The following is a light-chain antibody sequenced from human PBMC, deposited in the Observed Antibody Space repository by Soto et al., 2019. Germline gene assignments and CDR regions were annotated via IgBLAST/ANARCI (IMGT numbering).Light chain of an antibody. V-gene: IGKV1-5*01. CDR1: QDISGW. CDR2: DAS. J-gene: IGKJ4*02. CDR3: QHYSTDSGGK. Sequence: DIQMTQSPSTLSASVGGRVIITCRASQDISGWLAWYQQKPGKAPKLLVFDASSLESGVPSRFSGSGSEKEFTLTVSDLQPDAFANYYCQHYSTDSGGKFGGGTKVNIX.